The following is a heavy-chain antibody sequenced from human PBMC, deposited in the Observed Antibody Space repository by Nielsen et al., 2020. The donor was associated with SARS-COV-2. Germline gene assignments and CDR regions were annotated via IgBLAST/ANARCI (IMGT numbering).Heavy chain of an antibody. J-gene: IGHJ4*02. V-gene: IGHV1-69*13. CDR1: GGTFSNYA. CDR3: AGDHSSGWYYFDY. D-gene: IGHD6-19*01. Sequence: SVKVSCKASGGTFSNYAISWVRQAPGQGLEWMGGIIPIFGTANYAQKFQGRVTITADESTSTAYMELSSLRSEDTAVYYCAGDHSSGWYYFDYWGQGTLVTVSS. CDR2: IIPIFGTA.